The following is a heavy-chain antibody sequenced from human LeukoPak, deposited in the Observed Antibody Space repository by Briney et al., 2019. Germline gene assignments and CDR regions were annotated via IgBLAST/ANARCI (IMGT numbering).Heavy chain of an antibody. V-gene: IGHV5-51*01. D-gene: IGHD2-2*03. Sequence: GESLKISCKGSGYSFSTYWIGWVRQMPGKSLEWMGIIYPGDSDTRYSPSFQGQVTISADKSISTAYLHWSSLKASDTAMYYCARAGYCSTTSCSGFDYWGQGTLVTVSS. CDR1: GYSFSTYW. CDR2: IYPGDSDT. CDR3: ARAGYCSTTSCSGFDY. J-gene: IGHJ4*02.